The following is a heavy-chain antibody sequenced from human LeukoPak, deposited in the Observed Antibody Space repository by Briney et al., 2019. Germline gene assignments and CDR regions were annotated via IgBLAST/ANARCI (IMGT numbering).Heavy chain of an antibody. CDR3: AKMVREFYTISYYFDY. CDR1: GFTFSSYA. D-gene: IGHD2-8*01. Sequence: AGGSLRLSCAVSGFTFSSYAMNWVRQAPGKGLEWVSGISGSGAGTYYADSVKGRFTISRDNSKNTLYLQMYSLRAEDTAVYYCAKMVREFYTISYYFDYWGQGTLVTVSS. CDR2: ISGSGAGT. V-gene: IGHV3-23*01. J-gene: IGHJ4*02.